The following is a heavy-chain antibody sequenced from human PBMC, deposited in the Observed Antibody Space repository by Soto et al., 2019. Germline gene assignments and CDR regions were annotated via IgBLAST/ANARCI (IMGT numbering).Heavy chain of an antibody. CDR2: ISSSSSYI. CDR3: ARGYHYYDSSGYDKWDAFDI. V-gene: IGHV3-21*01. D-gene: IGHD3-22*01. J-gene: IGHJ3*02. Sequence: EVQLVESGGGLVKPGGSLRLSCAASGFTFSSYSMNWVRQAPGKGLEWVSSISSSSSYIYYADSVKGRFTISRDNAKNSLYLQMNSRSAEDTAVYYCARGYHYYDSSGYDKWDAFDIWGQGTMVTVSS. CDR1: GFTFSSYS.